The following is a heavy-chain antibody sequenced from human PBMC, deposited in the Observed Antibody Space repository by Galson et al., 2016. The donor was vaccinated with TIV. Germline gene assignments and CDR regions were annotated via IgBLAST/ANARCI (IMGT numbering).Heavy chain of an antibody. CDR1: GLVVSDNS. CDR3: VRERRHCGNECFLRYYFGMDV. V-gene: IGHV3-66*03. Sequence: SLRLSCAASGLVVSDNSMTWVRQAPGKGLEWVSLISDTDYTQYADSVKGRFTISRDKSRNIVYLHMDRLRVEDTAVYYCVRERRHCGNECFLRYYFGMDVWGQGTTVTVSS. J-gene: IGHJ6*02. D-gene: IGHD2-21*01. CDR2: ISDTDYT.